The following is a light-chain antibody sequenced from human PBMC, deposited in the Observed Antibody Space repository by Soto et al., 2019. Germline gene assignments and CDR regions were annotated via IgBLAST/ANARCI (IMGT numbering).Light chain of an antibody. J-gene: IGKJ4*01. V-gene: IGKV3-15*01. CDR1: QSIYSN. Sequence: EIVMTQSPATLSVSPGERATLSCRAGQSIYSNLAWYQQRPGQSPSLLIYGASTRAPGIPGRFSGSGSGTEFTLTISSLQSDDYAVYSCQQYHDWPLTFXVGTKV. CDR2: GAS. CDR3: QQYHDWPLT.